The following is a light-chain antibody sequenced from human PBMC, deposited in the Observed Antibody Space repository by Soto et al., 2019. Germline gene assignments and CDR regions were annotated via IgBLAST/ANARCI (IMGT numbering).Light chain of an antibody. V-gene: IGKV1-5*03. Sequence: DVQITQSPPTLSASVGDRVTISCRASQSITGLLAWFQQKPGKAPKLLISKASKLESGVPSRFSGSGSGTDFTLTISGLQPDDFATYYCQQYNPYSPWTFGQGTKVDIK. J-gene: IGKJ1*01. CDR3: QQYNPYSPWT. CDR2: KAS. CDR1: QSITGL.